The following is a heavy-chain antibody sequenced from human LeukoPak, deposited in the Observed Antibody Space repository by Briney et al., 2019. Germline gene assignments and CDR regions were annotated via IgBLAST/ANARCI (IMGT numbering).Heavy chain of an antibody. CDR3: ARLKGYCSSTSCYFDY. Sequence: GESLKISCKGSGHSFTNYWIGWVRQMPGKGPEWMGIIYPGDSDTRYSPSFQGQVTISADKSISTAYLQWSGLKASDTAIYYCARLKGYCSSTSCYFDYWGQGTLVTVPS. D-gene: IGHD2-2*01. CDR1: GHSFTNYW. J-gene: IGHJ4*02. V-gene: IGHV5-51*01. CDR2: IYPGDSDT.